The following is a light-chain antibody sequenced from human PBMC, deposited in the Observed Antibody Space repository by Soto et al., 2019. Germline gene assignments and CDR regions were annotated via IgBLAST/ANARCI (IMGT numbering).Light chain of an antibody. CDR3: SPSAGTNNFVL. Sequence: QSALTQPPSASGSPGQSVTISCTGTSSDIGGYNSVSWYQQHPGKAPKLMIYEVNKRPLGVPDRFSGSKSGNTASLTVSGLQADDEADYYCSPSAGTNNFVLFGGGTQLTVL. CDR1: SSDIGGYNS. V-gene: IGLV2-8*01. J-gene: IGLJ3*02. CDR2: EVN.